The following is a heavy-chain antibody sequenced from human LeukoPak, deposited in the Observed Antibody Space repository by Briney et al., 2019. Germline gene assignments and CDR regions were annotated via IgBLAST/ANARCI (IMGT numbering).Heavy chain of an antibody. V-gene: IGHV1-2*02. CDR1: GYTFTGYY. D-gene: IGHD2-15*01. Sequence: GASVKVSCKASGYTFTGYYMHWVRQAPGQGLEWMGWINPNSGGTNYAQKSQGRVTMTRDTSISTAYMELSRLRSDDTAVYYCARDRYCSGGSCHRWFDPWGQGTLVTVSS. CDR3: ARDRYCSGGSCHRWFDP. CDR2: INPNSGGT. J-gene: IGHJ5*02.